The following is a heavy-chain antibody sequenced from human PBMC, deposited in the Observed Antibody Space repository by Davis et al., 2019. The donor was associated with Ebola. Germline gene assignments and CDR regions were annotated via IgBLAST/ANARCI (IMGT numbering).Heavy chain of an antibody. CDR2: IYYSGST. V-gene: IGHV4-31*03. J-gene: IGHJ6*04. D-gene: IGHD2-2*03. CDR1: GGSISSTPYY. Sequence: SETLSLTCSVSGGSISSTPYYWSWIRQHPGKGLEWIGYIYYSGSTYYNPSLKSRVTISVDTSKNQFSLKLSSVTAADTAVYYCALGTLLDIGLAYYYYGMDVWGKGTTVTVSS. CDR3: ALGTLLDIGLAYYYYGMDV.